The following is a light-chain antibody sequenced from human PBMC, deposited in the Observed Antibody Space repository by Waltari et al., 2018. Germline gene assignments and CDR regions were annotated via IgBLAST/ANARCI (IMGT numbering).Light chain of an antibody. J-gene: IGLJ2*01. CDR2: NVT. CDR1: SSDVGGYTY. CDR3: SPYTRSSALV. Sequence: QSALTQPASVSGSPGQSITISCTGTSSDVGGYTYVSWYQRDPGKAPKLMIYNVTVRPSGVSNRFSGSKSGNTASLIISGLQAEDEADYFCSPYTRSSALVFGGGTKLTVL. V-gene: IGLV2-14*03.